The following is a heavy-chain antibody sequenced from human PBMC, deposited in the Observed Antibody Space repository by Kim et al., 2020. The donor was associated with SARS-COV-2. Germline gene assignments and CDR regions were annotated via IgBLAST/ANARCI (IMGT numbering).Heavy chain of an antibody. Sequence: SETLSLTCAVSGGSLTGYFWTWVRQPPGKGLEWIGYIRFSGDTTYSPSLKNRVTLSLDTSKNQVSLRLTSVTGADTARYFCARGNGWHDFWGQGTQVTVSS. J-gene: IGHJ4*02. D-gene: IGHD6-19*01. CDR1: GGSLTGYF. CDR3: ARGNGWHDF. CDR2: IRFSGDT. V-gene: IGHV4-59*12.